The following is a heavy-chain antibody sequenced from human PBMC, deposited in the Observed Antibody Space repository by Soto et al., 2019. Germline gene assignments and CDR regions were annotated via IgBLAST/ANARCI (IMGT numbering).Heavy chain of an antibody. J-gene: IGHJ6*02. Sequence: GESLKISCKGSGYSFTSYWIGWVRQMPGKGLEWMGIIYPGDSDTRYSPSFQGQVTISADKSISTAYLQCSSLKASDTAMYYCARRPYYYDSSDYYGMDVWGQGTTVTVS. CDR2: IYPGDSDT. CDR1: GYSFTSYW. CDR3: ARRPYYYDSSDYYGMDV. D-gene: IGHD3-22*01. V-gene: IGHV5-51*01.